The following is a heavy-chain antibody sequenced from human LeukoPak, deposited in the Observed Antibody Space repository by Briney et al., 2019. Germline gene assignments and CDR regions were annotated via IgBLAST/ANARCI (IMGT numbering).Heavy chain of an antibody. CDR1: GGTFSSYA. Sequence: SVKVSCKASGGTFSSYAISWVRQAPGQGLEWMGGIIPIFGTANYAQKFQGRVTITADESTSTAYMELSSLRSEDTAVYYCARGAARLDAFDIWGQGTMVTVSS. D-gene: IGHD6-6*01. V-gene: IGHV1-69*01. CDR2: IIPIFGTA. CDR3: ARGAARLDAFDI. J-gene: IGHJ3*02.